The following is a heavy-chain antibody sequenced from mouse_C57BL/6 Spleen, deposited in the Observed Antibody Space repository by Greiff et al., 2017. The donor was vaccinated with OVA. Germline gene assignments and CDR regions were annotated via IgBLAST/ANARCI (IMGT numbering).Heavy chain of an antibody. CDR2: INPNNGGT. D-gene: IGHD3-2*02. CDR3: ARGETAQDYAMDY. J-gene: IGHJ4*01. Sequence: EVQLQQSGPELVKPGASVKMSCKASGYTFTDYNMHWVKQSHGKSLEWIGYINPNNGGTSYNQKFKGKATLTVNKSSSTAYMELRSLTSEDSAVYYCARGETAQDYAMDYWGQGTSVTVSS. CDR1: GYTFTDYN. V-gene: IGHV1-22*01.